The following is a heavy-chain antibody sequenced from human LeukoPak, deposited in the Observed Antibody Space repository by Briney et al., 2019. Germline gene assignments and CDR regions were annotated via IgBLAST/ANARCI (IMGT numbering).Heavy chain of an antibody. CDR1: GGSFSGYY. V-gene: IGHV4-34*01. J-gene: IGHJ5*02. CDR2: INHSGST. CDR3: ARGRKQWLVKGGWFDA. D-gene: IGHD6-19*01. Sequence: SETLSLTCAVYGGSFSGYYWSWVRQPPGQGLEWIGEINHSGSTNYNPSLKSRVTISVDTSKNQFSLKLSSVTAADTAVYYCARGRKQWLVKGGWFDAWGRETLHTVSS.